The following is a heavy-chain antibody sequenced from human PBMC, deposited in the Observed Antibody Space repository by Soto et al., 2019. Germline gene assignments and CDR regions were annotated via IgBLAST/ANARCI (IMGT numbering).Heavy chain of an antibody. CDR3: ARDRGYPDSFNI. D-gene: IGHD3-10*01. J-gene: IGHJ3*02. V-gene: IGHV3-74*01. CDR2: INSDGSTI. CDR1: GYTLTELS. Sequence: SCKVSGYTLTELSMHWVRQAPGKGLVWVSHINSDGSTIVYADSVKGRFTISRDNARNTLYLQMNSLRVEDTAVYYCARDRGYPDSFNIWGQGTKVTVSS.